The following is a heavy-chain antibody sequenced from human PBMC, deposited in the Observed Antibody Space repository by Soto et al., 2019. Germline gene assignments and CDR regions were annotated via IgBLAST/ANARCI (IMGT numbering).Heavy chain of an antibody. CDR3: ARRIAAADYYYGMDV. CDR1: GSTFTNYW. V-gene: IGHV5-10-1*04. CDR2: VNPSDSYT. J-gene: IGHJ6*02. Sequence: GESLKISCKASGSTFTNYWITWVRQMPGKGLEWMGRVNPSDSYTNYSPSFQGQVTISADKSISTAYLQWSSLKASDTAMYYCARRIAAADYYYGMDVWGQGTTVTVSS. D-gene: IGHD6-13*01.